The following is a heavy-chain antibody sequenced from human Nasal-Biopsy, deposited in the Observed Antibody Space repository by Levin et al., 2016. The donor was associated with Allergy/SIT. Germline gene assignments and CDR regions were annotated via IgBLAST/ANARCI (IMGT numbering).Heavy chain of an antibody. CDR2: IWYDGSQK. J-gene: IGHJ4*02. V-gene: IGHV3-33*01. Sequence: GESLKISCEGSGFIFSDYGIHWVRQAPGKGLEWLALIWYDGSQKFYADSVRGRLTVSRDNSKNTLYLLLNSLTTEDTAVYYCARAHGVAIDYWGQGTLVTVSS. CDR1: GFIFSDYG. CDR3: ARAHGVAIDY. D-gene: IGHD4-17*01.